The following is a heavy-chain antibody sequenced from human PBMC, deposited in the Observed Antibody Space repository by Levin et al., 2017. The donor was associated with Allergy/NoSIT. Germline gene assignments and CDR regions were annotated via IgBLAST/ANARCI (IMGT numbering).Heavy chain of an antibody. Sequence: SETLSLTCTVSGGSISSYYWSWIRQPPGKGLEWIGYIYYSGSTNYNPSLKSRVTISVDTSKNQFSLKLSSVTAADTAVYYCARVYRSLPEYYFDYWGQGTLVTVSS. J-gene: IGHJ4*02. CDR2: IYYSGST. D-gene: IGHD2-8*01. CDR3: ARVYRSLPEYYFDY. CDR1: GGSISSYY. V-gene: IGHV4-59*01.